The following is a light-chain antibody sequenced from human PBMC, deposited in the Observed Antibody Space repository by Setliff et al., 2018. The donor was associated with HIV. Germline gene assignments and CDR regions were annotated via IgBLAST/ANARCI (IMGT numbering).Light chain of an antibody. CDR3: QSYDSSLSAHV. CDR1: SSNIGAAYD. J-gene: IGLJ1*01. CDR2: GNI. Sequence: SVLTQPPSVSGAPGQRVTISCTGSSSNIGAAYDVHWYRQFPGTAPKLLIYGNINRPSGVPDRFSGSKSGTSGSLTITGLQAEDEADYYCQSYDSSLSAHVFGTGTKV. V-gene: IGLV1-40*01.